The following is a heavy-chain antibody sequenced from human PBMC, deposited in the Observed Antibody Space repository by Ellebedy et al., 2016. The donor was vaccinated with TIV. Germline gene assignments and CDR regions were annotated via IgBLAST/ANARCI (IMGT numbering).Heavy chain of an antibody. J-gene: IGHJ5*02. CDR3: ARRGSYGDYAVQINSWLDT. CDR1: GFSFRSYW. D-gene: IGHD4-17*01. Sequence: PGESLKISCAASGFSFRSYWMSWVRQAPGKGLEWVANIYQDGGVQYYVDSVKGRFTISRDNADNSLFLQMNSLRAEDTAVYYCARRGSYGDYAVQINSWLDTWGRGTLVAVSS. CDR2: IYQDGGVQ. V-gene: IGHV3-7*01.